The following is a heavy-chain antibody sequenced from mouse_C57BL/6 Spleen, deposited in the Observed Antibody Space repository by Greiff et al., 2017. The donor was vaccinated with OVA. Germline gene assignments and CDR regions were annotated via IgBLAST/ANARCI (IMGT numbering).Heavy chain of an antibody. Sequence: QVQLQQPGAELVRPGSSVKLSCKASGYTFTSYWMDWVKQRPGQGLEWIGNIYPSDSETHYNQKFKDKATLTVDKSSSTAYMQLSSLTSEDSAVYYCASASYYGSSLLAYWGQGTLVTVSA. CDR3: ASASYYGSSLLAY. V-gene: IGHV1-61*01. D-gene: IGHD1-1*01. CDR2: IYPSDSET. CDR1: GYTFTSYW. J-gene: IGHJ3*01.